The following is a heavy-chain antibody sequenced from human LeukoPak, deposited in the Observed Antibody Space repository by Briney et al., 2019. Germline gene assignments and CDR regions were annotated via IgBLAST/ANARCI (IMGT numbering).Heavy chain of an antibody. CDR2: ISRGGTPI. D-gene: IGHD1-26*01. Sequence: GGSLRLSCAASGFTFSDYYMSWIRQAPGKGLEWISYISRGGTPIYNADSVKGRFTISRDNAKNSLYLQMNSLRAEDTAVYYCVRHRVGAPSGFGPWGQGTLVTVSS. CDR1: GFTFSDYY. J-gene: IGHJ5*02. V-gene: IGHV3-11*01. CDR3: VRHRVGAPSGFGP.